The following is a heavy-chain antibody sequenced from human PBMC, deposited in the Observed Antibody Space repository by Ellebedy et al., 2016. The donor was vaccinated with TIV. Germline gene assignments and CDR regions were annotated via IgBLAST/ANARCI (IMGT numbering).Heavy chain of an antibody. CDR3: AKGGRGSGHLDYHYYAMDV. CDR2: ISGSAGST. D-gene: IGHD6-19*01. J-gene: IGHJ6*02. Sequence: PGGSLRLSCAASGFTFNSYAMNWVRQAPGKGLEWVSAISGSAGSTYYADSVKGRFTISRDNSKTTLYLQLNSLRAEDTAVYYCAKGGRGSGHLDYHYYAMDVWGQGTTVTVSS. CDR1: GFTFNSYA. V-gene: IGHV3-23*01.